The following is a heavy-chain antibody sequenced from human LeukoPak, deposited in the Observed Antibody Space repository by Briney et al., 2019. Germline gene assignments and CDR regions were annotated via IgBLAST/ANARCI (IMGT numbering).Heavy chain of an antibody. CDR1: GFTFSVAA. CDR2: IGASGEST. V-gene: IGHV3-23*01. CDR3: AKRDRPCSGDCSAPYYFDY. J-gene: IGHJ4*02. D-gene: IGHD2-21*02. Sequence: GGSLRLSCAASGFTFSVAAMTWVRQAPGKGLEWVSLIGASGESTYYADSVKGRFTISRDNSKNTVYLQMSSLRAEDTAVYYCAKRDRPCSGDCSAPYYFDYWGQGTLVTVSS.